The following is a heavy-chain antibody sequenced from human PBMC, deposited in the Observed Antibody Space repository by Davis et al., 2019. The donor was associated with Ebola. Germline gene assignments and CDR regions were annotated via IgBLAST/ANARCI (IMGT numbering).Heavy chain of an antibody. D-gene: IGHD3-3*01. Sequence: PGGSLRLSCAASGFTFSSFAMRWVRQPPGKGLQWVSAISGTGITTYYADSVKGRFTISRDNAKNSLYLQMNSLRDEDTAVYYCARGGYDWGQGTLVTVSS. V-gene: IGHV3-23*01. J-gene: IGHJ4*02. CDR3: ARGGYD. CDR1: GFTFSSFA. CDR2: ISGTGITT.